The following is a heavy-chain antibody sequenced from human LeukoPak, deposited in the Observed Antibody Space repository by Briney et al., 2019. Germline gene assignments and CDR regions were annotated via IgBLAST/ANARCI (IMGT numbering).Heavy chain of an antibody. CDR2: ISSSGSTI. CDR1: GFIFSDYY. Sequence: PGGSLRLSCSASGFIFSDYYMSWIRQAPGKGLEWVSYISSSGSTIYYADSVKGRFTISRDNAKNSLYLQMNSLRAEDTAVYYCAREGYYGSGEPMGAFDIWGQGTMVTVSS. CDR3: AREGYYGSGEPMGAFDI. V-gene: IGHV3-11*04. J-gene: IGHJ3*02. D-gene: IGHD3-10*01.